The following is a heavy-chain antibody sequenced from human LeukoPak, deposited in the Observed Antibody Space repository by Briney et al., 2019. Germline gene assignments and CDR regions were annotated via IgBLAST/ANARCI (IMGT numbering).Heavy chain of an antibody. J-gene: IGHJ5*02. CDR2: INPNSGGT. D-gene: IGHD1-1*01. CDR1: GYTFTGYY. V-gene: IGHV1-2*02. Sequence: GASVKVSCKASGYTFTGYYMHWVRQAPGQGLEWMGWINPNSGGTNYAQKFQGRVTMTRDTSISTAYMELSRLRSDDTAVYYCARDFTGTHSPIWENWFDPWGQGTLVTVSS. CDR3: ARDFTGTHSPIWENWFDP.